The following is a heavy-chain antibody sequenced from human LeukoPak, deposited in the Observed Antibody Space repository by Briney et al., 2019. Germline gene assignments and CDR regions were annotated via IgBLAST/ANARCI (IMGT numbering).Heavy chain of an antibody. V-gene: IGHV4-59*08. J-gene: IGHJ4*02. CDR1: GGSISSYY. Sequence: PSQTLSLTCTVSGGSISSYYWSWIRQPPGKGLEWIGYIYYSGSTNYNPSLKSRVTISVDTSKNQFSLKLSSVTAADTAVYYCARLVAVGYGDYFDYWGQGTLVTVSS. CDR2: IYYSGST. D-gene: IGHD6-19*01. CDR3: ARLVAVGYGDYFDY.